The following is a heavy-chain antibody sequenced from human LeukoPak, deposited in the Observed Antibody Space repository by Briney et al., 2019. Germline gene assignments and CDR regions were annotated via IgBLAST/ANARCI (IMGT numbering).Heavy chain of an antibody. J-gene: IGHJ4*02. CDR2: IYYSGSA. V-gene: IGHV4-39*01. Sequence: SETLSLTCTVSGGSISSSSYYWCWIRQPPGKGLEWIGSIYYSGSAYYTPSLKSRVTISVDTSKNQFSLKLSSVTAADTAVYYCARHGRIAVAAYFDYWGQGTLVTVSS. D-gene: IGHD6-19*01. CDR1: GGSISSSSYY. CDR3: ARHGRIAVAAYFDY.